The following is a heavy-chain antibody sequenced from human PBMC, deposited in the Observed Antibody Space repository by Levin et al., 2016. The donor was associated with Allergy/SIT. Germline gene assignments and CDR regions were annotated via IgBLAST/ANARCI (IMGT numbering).Heavy chain of an antibody. CDR1: GFTFFTCA. V-gene: IGHV3-23*01. D-gene: IGHD1-26*01. Sequence: GESLKISCAASGFTFFTCAMSWVRQAPGKGLEWVSAISTSGGTTYYADSVKGRFTISRDNAKNTLYLQMNSLRAEDTAVYYCARMKMGMGYWGQGTLVTVSS. J-gene: IGHJ4*02. CDR3: ARMKMGMGY. CDR2: ISTSGGTT.